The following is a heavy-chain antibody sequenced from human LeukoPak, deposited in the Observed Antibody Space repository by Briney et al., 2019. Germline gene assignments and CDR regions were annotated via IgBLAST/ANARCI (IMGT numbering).Heavy chain of an antibody. Sequence: GGSLRLSCAASGFTFSSYAMSWVRQAAGKGLEWVSAISVSGGSTYYADSVKGRFTISRDNSKNTLYLQMNSLRAEDTAVYYCAKGSYGSGSYSEYYFDYWDQGTLVTVSS. CDR3: AKGSYGSGSYSEYYFDY. V-gene: IGHV3-23*01. CDR2: ISVSGGST. J-gene: IGHJ4*02. CDR1: GFTFSSYA. D-gene: IGHD3-10*01.